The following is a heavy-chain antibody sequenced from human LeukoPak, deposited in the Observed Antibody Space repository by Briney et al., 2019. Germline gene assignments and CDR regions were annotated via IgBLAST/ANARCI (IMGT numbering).Heavy chain of an antibody. D-gene: IGHD3-9*01. CDR2: ISAYNGNT. Sequence: ASVKVSCKASGYTFTSYGISWVRQAPGQGLEWMGWISAYNGNTNYAQKLQGRVTMTTDTSTSTAYMKLRSLRSDDTAVYYCAREIPSVTDILTGYYLSYFDYWGQGTLVTVSS. V-gene: IGHV1-18*04. CDR3: AREIPSVTDILTGYYLSYFDY. CDR1: GYTFTSYG. J-gene: IGHJ4*02.